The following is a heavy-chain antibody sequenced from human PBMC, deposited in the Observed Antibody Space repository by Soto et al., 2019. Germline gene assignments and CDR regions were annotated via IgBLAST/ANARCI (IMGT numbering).Heavy chain of an antibody. J-gene: IGHJ3*02. CDR3: ANHIMITFGGVIPGAFDI. Sequence: GGSLRLSCAASGFTFSSYAMSWVRQALGKGLEWVSAISGSGDSTYYADSVKGRFTISRDNSKNTLYLQMKSLRAEDTAVYYCANHIMITFGGVIPGAFDIWGQGTMVTVSS. V-gene: IGHV3-23*01. CDR2: ISGSGDST. D-gene: IGHD3-16*02. CDR1: GFTFSSYA.